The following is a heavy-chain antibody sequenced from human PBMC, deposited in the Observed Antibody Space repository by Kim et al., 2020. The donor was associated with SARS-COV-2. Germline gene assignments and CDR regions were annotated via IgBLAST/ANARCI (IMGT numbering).Heavy chain of an antibody. CDR3: ARDSLGFDQLGELSEHYFDY. V-gene: IGHV3-30-3*01. D-gene: IGHD3-16*02. CDR1: GFTFSSYA. Sequence: GGSLRLSCAASGFTFSSYAMHWVRQAPGKGLEWVAVISYDGSDKYYADSVKGRFTISRDNSKNTLYLQMNSLRAEDTAVYYCARDSLGFDQLGELSEHYFDYWGQGTLVTVSS. CDR2: ISYDGSDK. J-gene: IGHJ4*02.